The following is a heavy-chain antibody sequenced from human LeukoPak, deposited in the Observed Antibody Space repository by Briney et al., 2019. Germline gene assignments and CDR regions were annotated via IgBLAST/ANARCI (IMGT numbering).Heavy chain of an antibody. Sequence: GGSLRLSCAASGFTFSSSAMSWVRQAPGKGLEWVSTITDSGSSTYYADSVKGRFTSSRDNSENTLYLEVNSLRAEDTAVYYCAHTKWVLLAYCGGDCYSPHLDYWGQGTLVTVSS. J-gene: IGHJ4*02. D-gene: IGHD2-21*02. CDR3: AHTKWVLLAYCGGDCYSPHLDY. CDR2: ITDSGSST. V-gene: IGHV3-23*01. CDR1: GFTFSSSA.